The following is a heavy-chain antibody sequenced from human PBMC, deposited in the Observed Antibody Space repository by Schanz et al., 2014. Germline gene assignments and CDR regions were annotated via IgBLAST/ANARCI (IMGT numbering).Heavy chain of an antibody. CDR2: VSSDGNND. J-gene: IGHJ4*02. Sequence: VQLVESGGGVVQPGRSLRLSCAASGFTFSTHAMHWVRQAPGRGLEWVALVSSDGNNDYYTDSVKGRFTISRDNAKSSLYLQMNSLRVEDTAVYYCAASSGWHPSTDYWGQGTLVTVSS. CDR3: AASSGWHPSTDY. V-gene: IGHV3-30*03. CDR1: GFTFSTHA. D-gene: IGHD6-19*01.